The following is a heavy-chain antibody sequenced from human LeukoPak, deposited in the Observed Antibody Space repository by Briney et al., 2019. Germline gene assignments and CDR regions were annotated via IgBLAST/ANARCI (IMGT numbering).Heavy chain of an antibody. CDR3: AYGSGWYGY. CDR1: GGSISSYY. V-gene: IGHV4-59*01. D-gene: IGHD6-19*01. J-gene: IGHJ4*02. CDR2: IYYSGST. Sequence: SETLSLTCTVSGGSISSYYWSWIRQPPGKGLEWIGYIYYSGSTNYNPSLQSRVTISVDTSKNQFSLKLSSVTAADTAVYYCAYGSGWYGYWGQGTLVTVSS.